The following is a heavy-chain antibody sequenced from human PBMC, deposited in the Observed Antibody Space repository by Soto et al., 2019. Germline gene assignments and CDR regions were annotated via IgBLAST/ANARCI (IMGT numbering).Heavy chain of an antibody. CDR1: GYTFTNYY. CDR2: INPSGGST. D-gene: IGHD6-13*01. J-gene: IGHJ3*02. V-gene: IGHV1-46*01. Sequence: GASVKVSCKASGYTFTNYYMHWVRQAPGQGLEWMGIINPSGGSTRYAQKFQDRVTMTWDTSTSTVFMELSSLRSDDTAVYYCARGDEFSITASLMHAFDIWGQGTMVTVS. CDR3: ARGDEFSITASLMHAFDI.